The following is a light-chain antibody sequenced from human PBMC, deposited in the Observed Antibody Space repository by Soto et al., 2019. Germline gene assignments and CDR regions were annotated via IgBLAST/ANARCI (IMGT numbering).Light chain of an antibody. V-gene: IGKV1-5*01. Sequence: DIQMTQSPSTLSASVGDRVTITCRASQSISSWLAWYQQKPGKAPKLLIYDASSLESGVPSRFSGSGSGTESTLTISSLQPDDFATYYCQQYNSYSPDTFGPGTEVDIK. CDR1: QSISSW. CDR3: QQYNSYSPDT. J-gene: IGKJ3*01. CDR2: DAS.